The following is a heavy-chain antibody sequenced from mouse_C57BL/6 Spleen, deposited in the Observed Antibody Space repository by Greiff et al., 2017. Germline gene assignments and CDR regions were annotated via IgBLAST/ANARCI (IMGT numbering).Heavy chain of an antibody. CDR3: ARQDYGAMDY. J-gene: IGHJ4*01. V-gene: IGHV5-17*01. CDR2: ISSGSSTI. Sequence: DVMLVESGGGLVKPGGSLKLSCAASGFTFSDYGMHWVRQAPEKGLEWVAYISSGSSTIYYADTVKGRFTISRDNAKNTLFLQMTSLRSEDTAMYYCARQDYGAMDYWGQGTSVTVSS. D-gene: IGHD2-4*01. CDR1: GFTFSDYG.